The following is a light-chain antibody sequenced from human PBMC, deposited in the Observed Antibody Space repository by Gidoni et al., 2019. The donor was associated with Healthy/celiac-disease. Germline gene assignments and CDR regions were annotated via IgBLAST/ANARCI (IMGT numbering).Light chain of an antibody. CDR1: QRVSSSY. Sequence: EIVLTQSPGTLSLSPGERATLSCRASQRVSSSYLAWYQQKPCQAPRLLIYGASSRATGIPDRFSGSGSGTDFTLTISRLEPEDFAVYYCQQYGSSPPATFGQGTKVEIK. CDR3: QQYGSSPPAT. CDR2: GAS. V-gene: IGKV3-20*01. J-gene: IGKJ1*01.